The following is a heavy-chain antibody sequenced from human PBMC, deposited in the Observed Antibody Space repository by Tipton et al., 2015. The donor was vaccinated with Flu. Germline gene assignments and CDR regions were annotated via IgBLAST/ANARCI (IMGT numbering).Heavy chain of an antibody. Sequence: TLSLTCAVYGGSFSGYYWSWIRQPPGKGLEWIGEINHSGSTNYNPSLKSRVTISVDTSDNQFSLKLSSVNAADTAVYYCARHGGYYFDYWGQGTLVTVSS. V-gene: IGHV4-34*01. CDR1: GGSFSGYY. D-gene: IGHD4-23*01. J-gene: IGHJ4*02. CDR2: INHSGST. CDR3: ARHGGYYFDY.